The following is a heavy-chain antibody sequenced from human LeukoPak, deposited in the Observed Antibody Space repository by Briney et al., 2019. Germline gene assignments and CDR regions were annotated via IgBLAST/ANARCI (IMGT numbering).Heavy chain of an antibody. CDR1: GGSISSYY. CDR2: IYDSGST. D-gene: IGHD1-26*01. Sequence: SETLSLTCTVSGGSISSYYWSWIRQPPGKGLEWIGYIYDSGSTNYNPSLKSRVTISVDTSKNQFSLKLSSVTAADTAVYYCARALVGAKYYFDYWGQGTLVTVSS. CDR3: ARALVGAKYYFDY. J-gene: IGHJ4*02. V-gene: IGHV4-59*01.